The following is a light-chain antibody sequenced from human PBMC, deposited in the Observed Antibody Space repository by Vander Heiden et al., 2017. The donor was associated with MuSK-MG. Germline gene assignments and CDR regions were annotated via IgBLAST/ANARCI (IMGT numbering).Light chain of an antibody. CDR3: QQSYSTPFT. CDR2: AAS. J-gene: IGKJ3*01. V-gene: IGKV1-39*01. CDR1: PSTSSS. Sequence: DIQTTQSPSALSASRGDRVTSTCRASPSTSSSLTWYPQKPVKAPQILLYAASIFQSAVPSRFSGSGSSTDFTLTISRLQPEDFAPYYCQQSYSTPFTFGPGTNVDIK.